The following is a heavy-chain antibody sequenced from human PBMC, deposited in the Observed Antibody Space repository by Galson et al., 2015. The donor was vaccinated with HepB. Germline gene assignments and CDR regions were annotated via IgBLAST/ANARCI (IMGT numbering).Heavy chain of an antibody. V-gene: IGHV3-66*01. J-gene: IGHJ6*02. D-gene: IGHD6-19*01. CDR3: ARAILSLRIAVAGPVYGMDV. CDR2: IYSGGST. Sequence: SLRLSCAASGFTFRSYAMHWVRQAPGKGLEWVSVIYSGGSTYYADSVKDRFTISRDNSKNTLYLQMNSLRAEDAAVYYCARAILSLRIAVAGPVYGMDVWGQGTTVTVSS. CDR1: GFTFRSYA.